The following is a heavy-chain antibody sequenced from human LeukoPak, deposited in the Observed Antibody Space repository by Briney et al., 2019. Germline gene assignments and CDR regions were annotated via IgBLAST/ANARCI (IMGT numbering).Heavy chain of an antibody. D-gene: IGHD3-22*01. CDR3: ARSTASHVYYYDSSGYYAFDI. Sequence: PGGSLRLSCAAPGFTFSSYDMHWVRQATGKGLEWVSAIGTAGDTYYPGSVKGRFTISRENAKNSLYLQMNSLRAGDTAVYYCARSTASHVYYYDSSGYYAFDIWGQGTMVTASS. CDR2: IGTAGDT. CDR1: GFTFSSYD. V-gene: IGHV3-13*01. J-gene: IGHJ3*02.